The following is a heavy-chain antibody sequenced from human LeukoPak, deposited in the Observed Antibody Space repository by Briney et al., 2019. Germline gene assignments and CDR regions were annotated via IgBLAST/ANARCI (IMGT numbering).Heavy chain of an antibody. J-gene: IGHJ2*01. CDR1: GCTFDDYD. V-gene: IGHV3-9*01. CDR2: ISYNSDTK. Sequence: GGSLRLSCAASGCTFDDYDMHWVRQAPGKGLEGVGGISYNSDTKDYADSVKGGFTISRENAKKSLYMQMNSLRAEETGLYYCAKDYCGGDCYSVWYFDLWGRGTLVTVSS. CDR3: AKDYCGGDCYSVWYFDL. D-gene: IGHD2-21*02.